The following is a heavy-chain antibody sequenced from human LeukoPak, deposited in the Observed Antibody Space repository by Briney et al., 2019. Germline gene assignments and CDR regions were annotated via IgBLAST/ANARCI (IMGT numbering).Heavy chain of an antibody. Sequence: PGGSLRLSCAASGFIFSSYAMSWVRQAPGKGLEWVSGISGSGTSTYYADSVKGRFTISRDNSKNTLYLQMNSLRAEDTAVYYCAKSGVAARPPPTNFDYWGQGTLVTVSS. CDR3: AKSGVAARPPPTNFDY. V-gene: IGHV3-23*01. D-gene: IGHD6-6*01. CDR1: GFIFSSYA. CDR2: ISGSGTST. J-gene: IGHJ4*02.